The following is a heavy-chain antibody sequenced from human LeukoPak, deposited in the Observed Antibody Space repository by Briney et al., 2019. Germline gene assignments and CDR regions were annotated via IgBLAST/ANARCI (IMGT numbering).Heavy chain of an antibody. V-gene: IGHV3-23*01. CDR3: AKDSGYSYGPFDY. D-gene: IGHD5-18*01. CDR1: GFTFSSYA. J-gene: IGHJ4*02. Sequence: SGGSLRLSCAASGFTFSSYAMNWVHQAPGKGLEWVSGISGSGGSTYYANSVKGRFTISRDKSKNTLYLQMNSLRAEDTAVYYCAKDSGYSYGPFDYWGQGTLVTVSS. CDR2: ISGSGGST.